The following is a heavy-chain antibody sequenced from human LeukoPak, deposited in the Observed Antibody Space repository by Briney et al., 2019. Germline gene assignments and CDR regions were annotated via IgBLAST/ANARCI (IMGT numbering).Heavy chain of an antibody. CDR3: ARRDYDILTGYYDDAFDI. J-gene: IGHJ3*02. CDR2: ISAYNGNT. Sequence: ASVKVSCKASGYTFTSYGISWVRQAPGQGLEWMGWISAYNGNTNYAQKLQGRVTMTTDTSTSTAYMELRSLRSDDTAVYYCARRDYDILTGYYDDAFDIWGQGTMVTVSS. D-gene: IGHD3-9*01. V-gene: IGHV1-18*01. CDR1: GYTFTSYG.